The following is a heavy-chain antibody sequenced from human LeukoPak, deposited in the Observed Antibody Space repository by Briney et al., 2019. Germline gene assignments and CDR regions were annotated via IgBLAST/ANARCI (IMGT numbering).Heavy chain of an antibody. D-gene: IGHD3-16*01. CDR1: GGSISSYY. J-gene: IGHJ4*02. V-gene: IGHV4-59*08. Sequence: TSETLSLTCTVSGGSISSYYWSWIRQPPGKGLEWIGYIYYSGSSNYNPSLKSRVTISVDTSKNQFSLKLSSVTAADTAVYYCAXXXXXXXXXRGVYFDYWGQGTLVTVSS. CDR3: AXXXXXXXXXRGVYFDY. CDR2: IYYSGSS.